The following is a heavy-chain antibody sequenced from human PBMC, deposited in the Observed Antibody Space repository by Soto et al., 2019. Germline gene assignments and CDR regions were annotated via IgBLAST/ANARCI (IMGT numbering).Heavy chain of an antibody. D-gene: IGHD3-3*01. J-gene: IGHJ4*02. CDR1: GGSISSSSYY. CDR3: ARHSPQPNYDFWSSEFDY. Sequence: SETLSLTCTVSGGSISSSSYYWGWIRQPPGKGLEWIGSIYYSGSTYYNPSLKSRVTISVDTSKNQFSLKLSSVTAADTAVYYCARHSPQPNYDFWSSEFDYWGQGTLVTVSS. V-gene: IGHV4-39*01. CDR2: IYYSGST.